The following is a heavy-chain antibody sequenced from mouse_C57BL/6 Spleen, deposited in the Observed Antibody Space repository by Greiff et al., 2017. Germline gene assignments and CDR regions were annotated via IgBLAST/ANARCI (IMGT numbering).Heavy chain of an antibody. D-gene: IGHD3-2*02. J-gene: IGHJ3*01. CDR2: IDPSDSYT. Sequence: VQLQQPGAELVKPGASVKLSCKASGYTFTSYWMQWVKQRPGQGLEWIGEIDPSDSYTNYNQKFKGKATLTVDTSSSTAYMQLSSLTSEDSAVYYCARSRSSGYAWFAYWGQGTLVTVSA. CDR1: GYTFTSYW. V-gene: IGHV1-50*01. CDR3: ARSRSSGYAWFAY.